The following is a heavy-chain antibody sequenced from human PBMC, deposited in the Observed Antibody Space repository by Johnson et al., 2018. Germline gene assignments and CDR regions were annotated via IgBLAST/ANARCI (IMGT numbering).Heavy chain of an antibody. Sequence: VQLVESGGGLVKPGGSLSLSCVASGFTFSRYSMTWVRQAPGKGLEWVSSLSRSNSYGYYADSVKGRFTISRDNAKNSLDLQMNSLGVGDTAVYYCARDSAVAAPNYYHYMDVWGKGTTVTVSS. CDR1: GFTFSRYS. V-gene: IGHV3-21*01. D-gene: IGHD6-19*01. J-gene: IGHJ6*03. CDR3: ARDSAVAAPNYYHYMDV. CDR2: LSRSNSYG.